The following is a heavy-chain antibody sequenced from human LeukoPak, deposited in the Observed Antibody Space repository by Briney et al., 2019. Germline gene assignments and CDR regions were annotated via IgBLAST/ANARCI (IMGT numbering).Heavy chain of an antibody. V-gene: IGHV1-2*02. CDR2: INPNSGGS. D-gene: IGHD3-22*01. CDR3: AKSTYYDSGGFAFEI. J-gene: IGHJ3*02. CDR1: GYTFTDYY. Sequence: GASVKVSCKASGYTFTDYYMHWVRQAPGQGLEWMGWINPNSGGSKYAQRFQGRVTMTRDTSISTAYMELSRLTSDDTAVYFCAKSTYYDSGGFAFEIWGLGTMVTVSS.